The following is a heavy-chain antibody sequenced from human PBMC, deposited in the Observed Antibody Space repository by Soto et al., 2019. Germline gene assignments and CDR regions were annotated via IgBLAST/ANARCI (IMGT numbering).Heavy chain of an antibody. CDR3: ARDRKCTVNPNRPCYGMDV. D-gene: IGHD4-17*01. CDR1: GGSISSGGYY. J-gene: IGHJ6*02. CDR2: IYYSGST. V-gene: IGHV4-31*03. Sequence: QVQLQESGPGLVKPSQTLSLTCTVSGGSISSGGYYWSWIRQHPGKGLEWIGYIYYSGSTYYNPSLKSRVTISVDTSKNQFSLKLSSVTAADTAVYYCARDRKCTVNPNRPCYGMDVWGQGTTVTVSS.